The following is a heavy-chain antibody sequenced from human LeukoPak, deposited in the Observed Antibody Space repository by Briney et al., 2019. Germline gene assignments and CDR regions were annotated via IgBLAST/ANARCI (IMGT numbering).Heavy chain of an antibody. Sequence: GASVKVSCKASGYSLTGYYMHWVRQAPGQGLEWMGWINPKSGGTNYAQKFQGRVTMTRDTSITTAYMELSRLRSDDTAVYYCARDRSTLVAADYWGQGTLVTVSS. V-gene: IGHV1-2*02. CDR2: INPKSGGT. J-gene: IGHJ4*02. CDR1: GYSLTGYY. D-gene: IGHD2-15*01. CDR3: ARDRSTLVAADY.